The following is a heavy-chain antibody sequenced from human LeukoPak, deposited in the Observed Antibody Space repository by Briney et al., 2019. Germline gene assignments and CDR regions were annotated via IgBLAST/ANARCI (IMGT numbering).Heavy chain of an antibody. CDR1: GGSVSNYY. CDR2: IYYTET. J-gene: IGHJ4*02. Sequence: SETLSLTCTVSGGSVSNYYWSWIRQSPGKGLEWIGYIYYTETSYNPSLKSRVTISADTSKNQFSLKLSSVTAADTAVYYCARGGRRAVAGTMGYGYWGQGTLVTVSS. V-gene: IGHV4-59*02. CDR3: ARGGRRAVAGTMGYGY. D-gene: IGHD6-19*01.